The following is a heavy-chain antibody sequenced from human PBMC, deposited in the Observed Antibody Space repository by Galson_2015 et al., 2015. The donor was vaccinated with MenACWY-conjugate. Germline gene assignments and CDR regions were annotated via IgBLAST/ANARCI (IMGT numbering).Heavy chain of an antibody. CDR1: GFTFSSYG. CDR2: IRYDGSNK. Sequence: SLRLSCAASGFTFSSYGMHWVRQAPGKGLEWVAFIRYDGSNKYYADSVKGRFTISRDNSKNTLFLQMNSLRAEDTAVYYCANKGGDGSSWPEFEYFQHWGQGTLVTVSS. V-gene: IGHV3-30*02. J-gene: IGHJ1*01. CDR3: ANKGGDGSSWPEFEYFQH. D-gene: IGHD6-13*01.